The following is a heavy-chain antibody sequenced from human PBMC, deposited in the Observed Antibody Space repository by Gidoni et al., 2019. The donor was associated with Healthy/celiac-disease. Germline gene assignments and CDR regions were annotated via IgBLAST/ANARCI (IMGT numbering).Heavy chain of an antibody. CDR3: ARVLAAGVQGFDY. CDR2: INSDGSNT. Sequence: EVQLVESGGGLVQPGGSLRLSCAASGFTFSSYWMHWVRQAPGKGLVWVSRINSDGSNTNYADSVKGRFTISRDNAKNTLYLQMNSLRAEDTAVYYCARVLAAGVQGFDYWGQGTLVTVSS. J-gene: IGHJ4*02. CDR1: GFTFSSYW. V-gene: IGHV3-74*01. D-gene: IGHD6-13*01.